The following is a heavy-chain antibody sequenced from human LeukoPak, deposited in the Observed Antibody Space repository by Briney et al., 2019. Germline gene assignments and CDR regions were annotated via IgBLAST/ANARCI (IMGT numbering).Heavy chain of an antibody. V-gene: IGHV3-48*03. CDR3: ARSIAAAGKDFDY. Sequence: PGGSLRLSCAASGFTFSSYEMNWVRQAPGKGLEWVSYISSSGSTIYYADSVKGRFTISRDNAKNSLYLQMNSLRAEDTAVYYCARSIAAAGKDFDYWGQGTLVTVSS. CDR1: GFTFSSYE. D-gene: IGHD6-13*01. CDR2: ISSSGSTI. J-gene: IGHJ4*02.